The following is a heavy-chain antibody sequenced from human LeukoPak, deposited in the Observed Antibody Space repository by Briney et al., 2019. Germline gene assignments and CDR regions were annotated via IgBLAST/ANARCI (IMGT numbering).Heavy chain of an antibody. J-gene: IGHJ4*02. Sequence: PSETLSLTCAVYGGSFSGYYWSWIRQPPGKGLEWIGEINHSGSTNYNPSLKSRVTISVDTSKNQFSLKLSSVTAADTAVYYCARVQWELPDDYWGQGTLVTVSS. D-gene: IGHD1-26*01. CDR2: INHSGST. CDR3: ARVQWELPDDY. V-gene: IGHV4-34*01. CDR1: GGSFSGYY.